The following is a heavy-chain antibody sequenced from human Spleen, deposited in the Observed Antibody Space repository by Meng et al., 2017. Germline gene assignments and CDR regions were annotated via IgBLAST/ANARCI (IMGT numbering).Heavy chain of an antibody. J-gene: IGHJ4*02. Sequence: QVQLQQWGAGLLKPSETLSLTCAVYGGSFSGYYWNWIRQSPGKGLEWIGEINHSGSTNYNPSLKSRVTISVDTSKNQFSLKLSSVTAADTAVYYCARGFWVVREIIITPLDYWGQGSLVTASS. CDR1: GGSFSGYY. CDR2: INHSGST. CDR3: ARGFWVVREIIITPLDY. D-gene: IGHD3-10*01. V-gene: IGHV4-34*01.